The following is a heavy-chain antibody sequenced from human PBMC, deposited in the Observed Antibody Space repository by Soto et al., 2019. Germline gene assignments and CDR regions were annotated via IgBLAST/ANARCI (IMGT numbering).Heavy chain of an antibody. D-gene: IGHD3-9*01. V-gene: IGHV1-18*01. J-gene: IGHJ4*02. CDR1: GXTXXXXG. Sequence: ASVKXSCXXSGXTXXXXGXXXXXXAPXQGXXXMGXXXDYNGNTNDAQKLQGRVTMTTDTSTSTAYMELRSLRSDDTAVYYCATSQPYYDILTGYSSFDYWGQGTLVTVSS. CDR3: ATSQPYYDILTGYSSFDY. CDR2: XXDYNGNT.